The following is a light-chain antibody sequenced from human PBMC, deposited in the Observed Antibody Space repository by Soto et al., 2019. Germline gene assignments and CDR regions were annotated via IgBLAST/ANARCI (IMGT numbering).Light chain of an antibody. Sequence: EIVLTQSPATLSLSPGERATLSCRASQSVSRDLAWYQQKPGQAPRLLIYDASNKATGIPARFSGSGSGADFTLTISSLEPEDFAVYYCQQRSNWPPYTFGQGTKVDIK. CDR2: DAS. CDR3: QQRSNWPPYT. CDR1: QSVSRD. V-gene: IGKV3-11*01. J-gene: IGKJ2*01.